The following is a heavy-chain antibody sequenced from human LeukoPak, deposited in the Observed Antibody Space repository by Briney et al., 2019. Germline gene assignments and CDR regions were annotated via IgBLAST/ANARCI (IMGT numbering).Heavy chain of an antibody. CDR1: GSTSTSHC. V-gene: IGHV5-10-1*01. CDR2: IDPSDSQT. Sequence: GASPQISRQGPGSTSTSHCISRLRPLPGKGLEWMVTIDPSDSQTKSQSSYQGHVTISVNQAISTAYLQWSSLNASDTAIYYCARLTPPHYCSGASCYSKAPYDYWGQGILVTVSS. J-gene: IGHJ4*02. D-gene: IGHD2-15*01. CDR3: ARLTPPHYCSGASCYSKAPYDY.